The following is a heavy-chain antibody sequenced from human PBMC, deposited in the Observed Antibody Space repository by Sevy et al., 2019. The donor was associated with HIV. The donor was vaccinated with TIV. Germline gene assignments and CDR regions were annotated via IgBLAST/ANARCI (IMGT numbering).Heavy chain of an antibody. CDR1: GFTFSKYA. D-gene: IGHD6-19*01. CDR3: ARPIGAVSKEYYYYWMDV. V-gene: IGHV3-23*01. J-gene: IGHJ6*02. Sequence: GGSLRLSCAASGFTFSKYAMTWVRQAPGKGLEWVSAISVSVGFTYYADSVMGRFITSRETSRNTLYLQINSLRAETTAVYYWARPIGAVSKEYYYYWMDVWGQGTTVTVSS. CDR2: ISVSVGFT.